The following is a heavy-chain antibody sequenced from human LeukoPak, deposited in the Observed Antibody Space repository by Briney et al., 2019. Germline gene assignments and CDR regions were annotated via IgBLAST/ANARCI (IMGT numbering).Heavy chain of an antibody. J-gene: IGHJ4*02. Sequence: SVRVSCKASGGTFNIYAISWGRQAPGQGLEWMGGIIPIFGTANYTQKFQGRVTITADESTSTAYMELSSLRSEDTAVYYCAGIAVAAFDYWGQGTLVTVSS. CDR3: AGIAVAAFDY. CDR2: IIPIFGTA. D-gene: IGHD6-19*01. CDR1: GGTFNIYA. V-gene: IGHV1-69*13.